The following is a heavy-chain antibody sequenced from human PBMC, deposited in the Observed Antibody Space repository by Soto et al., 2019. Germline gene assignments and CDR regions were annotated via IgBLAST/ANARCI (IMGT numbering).Heavy chain of an antibody. CDR2: IKQDGSEK. J-gene: IGHJ4*02. V-gene: IGHV3-7*05. Sequence: GGSLRLSCAASGFTFSSYWMSWVRQAPGKGLEWVANIKQDGSEKYYVDSVKGRFTISRDNAKNSLYLQMNSLRAEDTAVYYCARAPYSSSWYGETYYFDYWGQGTLVTVSS. D-gene: IGHD6-13*01. CDR1: GFTFSSYW. CDR3: ARAPYSSSWYGETYYFDY.